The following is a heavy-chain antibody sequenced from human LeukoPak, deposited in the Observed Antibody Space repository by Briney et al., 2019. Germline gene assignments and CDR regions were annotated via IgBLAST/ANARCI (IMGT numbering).Heavy chain of an antibody. V-gene: IGHV4-59*01. CDR2: IYHSGTT. J-gene: IGHJ4*02. D-gene: IGHD1-26*01. Sequence: SETLSLTCTVSGGSISSYYWSWIRQPPGQGLEWIGYIYHSGTTNYNPSLKSRVTISVDMSKSQFSLKLSSVTAADTAIYYCARNIVGPRQVDYWGQGTLVTVSS. CDR3: ARNIVGPRQVDY. CDR1: GGSISSYY.